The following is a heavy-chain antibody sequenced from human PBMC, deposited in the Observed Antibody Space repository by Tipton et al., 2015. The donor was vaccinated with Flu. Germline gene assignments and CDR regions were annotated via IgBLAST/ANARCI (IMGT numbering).Heavy chain of an antibody. J-gene: IGHJ4*02. CDR3: ARRLRYDILTGYSSHFDY. Sequence: TLSLTCTVSGGSISSYYWSWIRQPPGKGLEWIGYIYYSGSTNYNPSLKSRVTISVDTSKNQFSLKLSSVTAADTAVYYCARRLRYDILTGYSSHFDYWGQGTLVTVSS. CDR1: GGSISSYY. D-gene: IGHD3-9*01. V-gene: IGHV4-59*01. CDR2: IYYSGST.